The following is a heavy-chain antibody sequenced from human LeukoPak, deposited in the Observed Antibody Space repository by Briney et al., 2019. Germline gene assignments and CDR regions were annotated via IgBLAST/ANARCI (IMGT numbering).Heavy chain of an antibody. Sequence: PGGSLRLSCAASGFTFSSYGMHWVRQAPGKGLEWVAVIWYDGSNKYYADSVKGRFTISRDNSKNTLYLQMNSLRAEDTAVYYCARDYDYGDNRDYWGQGTLVTVSS. D-gene: IGHD4/OR15-4a*01. J-gene: IGHJ4*02. V-gene: IGHV3-33*01. CDR3: ARDYDYGDNRDY. CDR1: GFTFSSYG. CDR2: IWYDGSNK.